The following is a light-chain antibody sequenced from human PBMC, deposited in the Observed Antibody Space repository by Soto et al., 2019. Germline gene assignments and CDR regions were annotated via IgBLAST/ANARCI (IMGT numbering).Light chain of an antibody. CDR1: QSVLYSFTNKNY. Sequence: DIVMTQSPDSLAVSLGERATINCKSSQSVLYSFTNKNYLAWYQQKPGQPPKLLIYWASTRESGVPDRFSGSASGTDFTLTISSLQAEDVAIYYCQQYYSTPLTFGGGTKVEIK. J-gene: IGKJ4*01. CDR3: QQYYSTPLT. CDR2: WAS. V-gene: IGKV4-1*01.